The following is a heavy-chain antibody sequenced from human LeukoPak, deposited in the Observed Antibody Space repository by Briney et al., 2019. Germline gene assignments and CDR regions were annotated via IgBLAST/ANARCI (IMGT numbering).Heavy chain of an antibody. CDR1: GFTFSSYE. CDR2: ISSSGSTI. D-gene: IGHD3-10*01. J-gene: IGHJ4*02. Sequence: PGGSLRLSCAASGFTFSSYEMNWVRQAPGKGLEWVSYISSSGSTIYYADSVKGRFTISRDNAKNSLYLQMNSLRAEGTAVYYCARARYYGSGSYCDYWGQGTLVTVSS. CDR3: ARARYYGSGSYCDY. V-gene: IGHV3-48*03.